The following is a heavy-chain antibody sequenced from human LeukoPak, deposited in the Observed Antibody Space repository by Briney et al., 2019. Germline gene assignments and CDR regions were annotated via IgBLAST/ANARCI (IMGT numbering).Heavy chain of an antibody. J-gene: IGHJ5*02. D-gene: IGHD3-10*01. CDR1: GGSISSYY. V-gene: IGHV4-59*01. CDR3: ARSSRFGELIIDNWFDP. CDR2: IYYSGST. Sequence: SETLSLTCTVSGGSISSYYWSWIRQPPGKGLEWIGYIYYSGSTNYNPSLKSRVTISVDTSKNQFSLKLSSVTAADTAVYYCARSSRFGELIIDNWFDPWGQGTLVTVSS.